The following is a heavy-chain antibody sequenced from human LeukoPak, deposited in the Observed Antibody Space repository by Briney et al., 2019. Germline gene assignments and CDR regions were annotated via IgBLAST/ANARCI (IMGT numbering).Heavy chain of an antibody. V-gene: IGHV3-48*01. D-gene: IGHD2-15*01. CDR1: GFAFSPYA. CDR2: ITGDSNTI. Sequence: GGSLRLSCAASGFAFSPYAMNWVRQAPGKGLEWVSFITGDSNTIYYADSMKGRFTVSRDNAENSLYLQMNSLSAEDTAVFYCARDRMGGSFDYWGQGTLVTVSS. J-gene: IGHJ4*02. CDR3: ARDRMGGSFDY.